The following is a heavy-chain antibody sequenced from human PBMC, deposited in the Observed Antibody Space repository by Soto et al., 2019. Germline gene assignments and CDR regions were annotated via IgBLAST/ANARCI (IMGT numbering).Heavy chain of an antibody. D-gene: IGHD3-22*01. Sequence: ASVKVSCKASGYTFTGYYMHWVRQAPGQGLEWMGWINPNSGGTNYAQKFQGWVTMTRDTSISTAYMELSRLRSDDTAVYYCARDVGRNYDTLDYWGQGTLVTVSS. CDR3: ARDVGRNYDTLDY. J-gene: IGHJ4*02. CDR1: GYTFTGYY. CDR2: INPNSGGT. V-gene: IGHV1-2*04.